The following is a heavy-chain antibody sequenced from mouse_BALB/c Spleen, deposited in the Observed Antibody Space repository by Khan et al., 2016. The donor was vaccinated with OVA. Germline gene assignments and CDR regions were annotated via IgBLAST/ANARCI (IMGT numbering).Heavy chain of an antibody. J-gene: IGHJ3*01. CDR2: MIYSGNT. Sequence: EVQLQESGPSLVKPSQTLSLTCSVTGDSITSGYWSWIRKFPGNKLEYMGYMIYSGNTYYNPSPKSRIPITRHTSKNQYSLQLNSVTTEDTATYYCARSTYRYAFAYGGQGTLVTVSA. CDR3: ARSTYRYAFAY. D-gene: IGHD2-14*01. V-gene: IGHV3-8*02. CDR1: GDSITSGY.